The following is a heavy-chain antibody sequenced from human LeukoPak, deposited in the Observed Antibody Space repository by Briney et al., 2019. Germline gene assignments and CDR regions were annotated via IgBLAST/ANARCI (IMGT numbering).Heavy chain of an antibody. CDR1: GGSISSYY. Sequence: RSETLSLTCTVSGGSISSYYWNWIRQPPGKGLEWIGYIYYSGSTNYNPSLKSRVTISVDTSKNQFSLKLSSVTAADTAVYYCARTVLLWFGELSSRFDPWGRGTLVTVSS. V-gene: IGHV4-59*01. J-gene: IGHJ5*02. D-gene: IGHD3-10*01. CDR3: ARTVLLWFGELSSRFDP. CDR2: IYYSGST.